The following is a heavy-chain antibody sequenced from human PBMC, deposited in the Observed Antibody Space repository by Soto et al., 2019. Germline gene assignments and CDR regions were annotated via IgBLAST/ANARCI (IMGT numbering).Heavy chain of an antibody. CDR2: INHSGST. V-gene: IGHV4-34*01. J-gene: IGHJ3*02. D-gene: IGHD6-19*01. Sequence: SETLSLTCAVYGGSFSGYYWSWIRQPPGKGLEWIGEINHSGSTNYNPSLKSRVTISVDTSKNQFSLKLSSVTAADTAVYYCARAQESIAVAGTLQGSAFDIWGQGTMVTVSS. CDR3: ARAQESIAVAGTLQGSAFDI. CDR1: GGSFSGYY.